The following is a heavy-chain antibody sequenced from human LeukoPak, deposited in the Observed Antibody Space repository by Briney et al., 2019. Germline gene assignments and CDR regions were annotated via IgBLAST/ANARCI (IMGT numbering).Heavy chain of an antibody. V-gene: IGHV1-46*01. CDR1: GYTFTSDY. J-gene: IGHJ5*02. CDR3: ARDQGAPDYYDSSGYYYHAPFDP. D-gene: IGHD3-22*01. Sequence: ASVKVSCKASGYTFTSDYMHWVRQAPGQGLEWMGIINPSGGSTSYAQKFQGRVTMTRDTSTSTVYMELSSLRSEDTAVYYCARDQGAPDYYDSSGYYYHAPFDPWGQGTLVTVSS. CDR2: INPSGGST.